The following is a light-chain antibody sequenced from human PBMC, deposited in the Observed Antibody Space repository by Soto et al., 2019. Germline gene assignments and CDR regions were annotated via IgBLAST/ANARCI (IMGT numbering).Light chain of an antibody. CDR3: QQYNNWPPERT. CDR1: QSVSSN. CDR2: GAS. Sequence: QPAAELSVKEKERATLSCRAIQSVSSNLAWYQQKPGKAPRLRIYGASTRATGIPARFSGSGSGTEFTLTISSRQAEDVAVYYCQQYNNWPPERTSGQGTKVDI. J-gene: IGKJ1*01. V-gene: IGKV3-15*01.